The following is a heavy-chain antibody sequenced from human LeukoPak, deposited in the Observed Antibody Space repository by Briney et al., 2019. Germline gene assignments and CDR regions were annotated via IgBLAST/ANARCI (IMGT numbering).Heavy chain of an antibody. CDR1: GFTFSSYG. V-gene: IGHV3-33*01. CDR2: IWYDGSNK. D-gene: IGHD4-17*01. CDR3: ARAGWRGYYGGNSNPQDY. Sequence: PGGSLRLSCAASGFTFSSYGMHWVRQAPGKGLEWVAVIWYDGSNKYYADSVKGRFTISRDNSKNTLYLQMNSLRAEDTAVYYCARAGWRGYYGGNSNPQDYWGQGTLVTVSS. J-gene: IGHJ4*02.